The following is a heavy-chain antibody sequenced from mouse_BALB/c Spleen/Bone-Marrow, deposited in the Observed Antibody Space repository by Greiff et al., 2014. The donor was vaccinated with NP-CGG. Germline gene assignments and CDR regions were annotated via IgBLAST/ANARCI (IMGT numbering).Heavy chain of an antibody. J-gene: IGHJ2*01. CDR1: GYTFTSYV. Sequence: EVQLQQSGPELVKPGASVKMSCKASGYTFTSYVMHWVKQKPGQGLEWIGCINPYNDGTKYNEKFKGKATLTSDESSSTAYMELSSLTSEDSAVYYCAREGGYDEDYFDYWGQGTTLTVSS. V-gene: IGHV1-14*01. CDR2: INPYNDGT. D-gene: IGHD2-2*01. CDR3: AREGGYDEDYFDY.